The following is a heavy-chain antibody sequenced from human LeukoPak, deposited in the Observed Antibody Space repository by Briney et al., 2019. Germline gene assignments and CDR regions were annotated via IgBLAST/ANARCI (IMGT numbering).Heavy chain of an antibody. D-gene: IGHD6-6*01. CDR2: INPSAGST. CDR1: GYTFTTYY. CDR3: ARVGEVAARPDPSLCYFVY. Sequence: ASVTLSRTASGYTFTTYYIHWVRQAPGQGLEWMGIINPSAGSTSYAQKFQGRVTMTRDTSTSTVYMELSSLRSEDTAVYYCARVGEVAARPDPSLCYFVYWGQGTLVTVSS. J-gene: IGHJ4*02. V-gene: IGHV1-46*01.